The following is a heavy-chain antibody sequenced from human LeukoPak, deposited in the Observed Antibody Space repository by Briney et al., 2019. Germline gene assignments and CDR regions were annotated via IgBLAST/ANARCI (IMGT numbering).Heavy chain of an antibody. V-gene: IGHV3-7*01. CDR2: IKGDGSEK. CDR1: GFTFRCSW. J-gene: IGHJ6*04. Sequence: GRSLRLFGTARGFTFRCSWMRWLRQVKGKGPEFVANIKGDGSEKSYVDFVKGRFTISRDNVKNSVSLQMNSLRVEDTAVYYCARDPGYSEFDVWGKGTTVTVSS. D-gene: IGHD4-11*01. CDR3: ARDPGYSEFDV.